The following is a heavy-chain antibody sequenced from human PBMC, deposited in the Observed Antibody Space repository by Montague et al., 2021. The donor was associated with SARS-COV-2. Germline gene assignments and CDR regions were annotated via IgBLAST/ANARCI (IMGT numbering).Heavy chain of an antibody. V-gene: IGHV6-1*01. CDR2: TYYRNKWYN. CDR3: ARLKYGMDV. CDR1: GDSVASIRAI. Sequence: CAISGDSVASIRAIWGWIRQSPSTGLEWLGRTYYRNKWYNDYAVSVKSRISINPDTSKNQFSLQLNSVTPDDTAVYYCARLKYGMDVWGQGTTVTVSS. J-gene: IGHJ6*02.